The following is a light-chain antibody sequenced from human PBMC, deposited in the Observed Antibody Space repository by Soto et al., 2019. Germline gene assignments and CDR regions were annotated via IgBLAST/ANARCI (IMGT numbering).Light chain of an antibody. CDR1: SSDVGGYNY. V-gene: IGLV2-14*01. CDR3: SSYTSRSTLDYV. Sequence: QSVLTQPASVSVSPGQAITISCTGTSSDVGGYNYVSWYQQHPGKAPKLMIYEVSNRPSGVSNRFSGSKSGNTASLTISGLQAEDEADYYCSSYTSRSTLDYVFGSGTKV. CDR2: EVS. J-gene: IGLJ1*01.